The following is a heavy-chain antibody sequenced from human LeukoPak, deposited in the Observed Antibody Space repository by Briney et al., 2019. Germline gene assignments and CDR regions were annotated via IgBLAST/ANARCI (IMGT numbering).Heavy chain of an antibody. V-gene: IGHV3-15*01. CDR2: IKKKSDGGTS. J-gene: IGHJ3*02. D-gene: IGHD4-17*01. CDR1: GFTFSNAW. CDR3: TTGLNHDYGDYLGAFNI. Sequence: GGSLRLSCAASGFTFSNAWMNWVRQAPGKGLEWVGRIKKKSDGGTSDYATPVRGRFTISRDDATNTLFLHMNSLEMEDTAVYYCTTGLNHDYGDYLGAFNIWGQGTVVTVSS.